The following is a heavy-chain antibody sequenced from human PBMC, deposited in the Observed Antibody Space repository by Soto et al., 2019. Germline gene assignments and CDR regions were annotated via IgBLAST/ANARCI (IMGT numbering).Heavy chain of an antibody. CDR1: GVSISSYH. J-gene: IGHJ6*03. Sequence: PSATLSLTCTVSGVSISSYHWSWILQPPGKGLEWIGYIYYSGSTNYNPSLKSRVTISVDTSKNQFSLKLSSVTAADTAVYYCARQEVAAQGTGWDYYYYYMDVWGKGTTVTVSS. D-gene: IGHD2-15*01. V-gene: IGHV4-59*08. CDR3: ARQEVAAQGTGWDYYYYYMDV. CDR2: IYYSGST.